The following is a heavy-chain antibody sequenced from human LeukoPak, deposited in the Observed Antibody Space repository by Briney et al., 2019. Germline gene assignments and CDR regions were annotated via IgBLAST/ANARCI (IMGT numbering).Heavy chain of an antibody. V-gene: IGHV1-69*04. D-gene: IGHD3-22*01. CDR1: GGTFSSYA. CDR2: IIPILGIA. Sequence: ASVKVSCKASGGTFSSYAISRVRQAPGQELEWMGRIIPILGIANYAQKFQGRVTITADKSTSTAYMELSSLRSEDTAVYYCARAAYYYDSSGYYYPWSQGTLVTVSS. J-gene: IGHJ5*02. CDR3: ARAAYYYDSSGYYYP.